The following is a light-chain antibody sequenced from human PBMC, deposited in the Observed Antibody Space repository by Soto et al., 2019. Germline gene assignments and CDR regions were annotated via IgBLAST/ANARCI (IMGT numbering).Light chain of an antibody. V-gene: IGKV1-33*01. Sequence: DILMTQSPSSLSASVGDRVTITCQASQDISNYLNWYQQKPGKAPKLQMSDASILETGVPSRFSGSGSGSDFTFTISGLQPEDIATYYCQQYDSLPPTFGPGTKVDLK. CDR1: QDISNY. CDR3: QQYDSLPPT. CDR2: DAS. J-gene: IGKJ3*01.